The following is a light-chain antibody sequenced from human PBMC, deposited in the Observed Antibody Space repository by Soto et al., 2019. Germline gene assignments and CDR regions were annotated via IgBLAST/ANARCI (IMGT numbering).Light chain of an antibody. Sequence: DIQMTQSQSSLSAFVGDRVTLTCLASQSIYNYLNWYQQKPGKAPQLLIFAASSLQSGVPSRFSGSESGTDFTLTISSLQPEDFAAYYCQQLNSYPTWTFGQGTKVDI. CDR2: AAS. V-gene: IGKV1-39*01. CDR1: QSIYNY. CDR3: QQLNSYPTWT. J-gene: IGKJ1*01.